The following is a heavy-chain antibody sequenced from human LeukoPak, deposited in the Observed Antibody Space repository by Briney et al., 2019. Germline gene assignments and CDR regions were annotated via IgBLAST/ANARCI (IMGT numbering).Heavy chain of an antibody. CDR3: ARVAVAGTGYYYHYMDV. D-gene: IGHD6-19*01. V-gene: IGHV4-39*07. J-gene: IGHJ6*03. Sequence: SETLSLTCTVPGGSISSSSYYWGWIRQPPGKGLEWIGSIYYSGSTYYNPSLKSRVTISVDTSKNQFSLKLSSVTAADTAVYYCARVAVAGTGYYYHYMDVWGKGTMVTVSS. CDR2: IYYSGST. CDR1: GGSISSSSYY.